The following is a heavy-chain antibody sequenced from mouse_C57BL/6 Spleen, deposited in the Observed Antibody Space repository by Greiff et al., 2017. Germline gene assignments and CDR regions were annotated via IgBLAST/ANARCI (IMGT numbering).Heavy chain of an antibody. CDR3: VVDGYYVLYAMDY. V-gene: IGHV10-1*01. Sequence: VMLVESGGGLVQPKGSLKLSCAASGFSFNTYAMNWVRQAPGKGLAWVARIRSKSNNYATYYADSVKDRFTISRDDSESMLYLQMNNLKTEDTAMYYCVVDGYYVLYAMDYWGQGTSVTVSS. CDR2: IRSKSNNYAT. J-gene: IGHJ4*01. CDR1: GFSFNTYA. D-gene: IGHD2-3*01.